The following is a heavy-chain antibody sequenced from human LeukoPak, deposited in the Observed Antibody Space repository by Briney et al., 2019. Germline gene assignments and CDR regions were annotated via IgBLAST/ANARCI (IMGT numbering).Heavy chain of an antibody. D-gene: IGHD2-2*02. CDR1: GGSFSGYF. CDR2: IIDSGTT. V-gene: IGHV4-34*12. Sequence: SETLSLTCGVSGGSFSGYFWTWIRQPPGKGLEWIGEIIDSGTTNYNPSLESRVAMSVDTSKDQVSLRLSSVTAADTAVYYCATLYLVNAFDIWGPGTLVTVSS. CDR3: ATLYLVNAFDI. J-gene: IGHJ3*02.